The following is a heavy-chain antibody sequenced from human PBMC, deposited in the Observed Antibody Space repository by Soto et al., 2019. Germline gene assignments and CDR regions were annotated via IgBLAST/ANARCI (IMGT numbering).Heavy chain of an antibody. D-gene: IGHD5-18*01. J-gene: IGHJ4*02. CDR2: IFSNDEE. Sequence: SGPTLVNPTETLTLTCTVSGFSLSNARMGVSWIRQPPGKALEWLAHIFSNDEESYSTSLKSRLTISKDTSKSQVVLTMTNMDPVDTATYYCARMTSRTHVDTAMVTDFDYWGQGTLVTVSS. V-gene: IGHV2-26*01. CDR1: GFSLSNARMG. CDR3: ARMTSRTHVDTAMVTDFDY.